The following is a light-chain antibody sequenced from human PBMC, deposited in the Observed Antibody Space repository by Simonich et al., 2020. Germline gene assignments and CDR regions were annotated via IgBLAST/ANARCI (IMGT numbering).Light chain of an antibody. Sequence: DIVMTQSPDSLAVSLGERATINCKASQSVLYSSNNKNYLAWYTQKPGQPPKLLIYRDCTRESGVPARFSGSGSGTDFTLTISSLQAEDVAVYYCQQYYSTPLAFGPGTKVDIK. CDR3: QQYYSTPLA. V-gene: IGKV4-1*01. J-gene: IGKJ3*01. CDR1: QSVLYSSNNKNY. CDR2: RDC.